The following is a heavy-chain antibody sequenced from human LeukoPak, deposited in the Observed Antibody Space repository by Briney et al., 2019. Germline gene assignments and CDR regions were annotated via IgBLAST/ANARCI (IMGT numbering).Heavy chain of an antibody. CDR2: ISGGGGST. CDR3: AKRDFWSGPEYYFDY. V-gene: IGHV3-23*01. J-gene: IGHJ4*02. CDR1: GFTFSSYA. Sequence: GGSLRLSCAASGFTFSSYAMSWVRQAPGKGLEWVSAISGGGGSTYYADSVKGRFTISRDNSKNTLYLQMNSLRAEDTAVYYCAKRDFWSGPEYYFDYWGQGTLVTVSS. D-gene: IGHD3-3*01.